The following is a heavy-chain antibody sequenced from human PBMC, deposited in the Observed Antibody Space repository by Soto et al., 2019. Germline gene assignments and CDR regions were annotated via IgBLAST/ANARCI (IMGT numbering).Heavy chain of an antibody. CDR1: GFTFNSYG. Sequence: QVQLVESGGGVVQPGRSLRLSCAASGFTFNSYGMHWVRQAPGKGLEWVALISYDGSNTYYGDSVKGRFTITRDNSKNTLYLQMNSLRAEDTAVYYCAKDLGGSYLSGMAGWGQGTTVTVSS. D-gene: IGHD1-26*01. V-gene: IGHV3-30*18. CDR2: ISYDGSNT. J-gene: IGHJ6*02. CDR3: AKDLGGSYLSGMAG.